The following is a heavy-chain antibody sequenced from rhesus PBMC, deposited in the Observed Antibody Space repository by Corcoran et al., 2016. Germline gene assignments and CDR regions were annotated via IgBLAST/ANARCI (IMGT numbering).Heavy chain of an antibody. CDR1: GGSISSSY. D-gene: IGHD6-31*01. CDR3: ATIYSSGWFYFDY. CDR2: IYGSGSST. V-gene: IGHV4-169*01. J-gene: IGHJ4*01. Sequence: QLQLQESGPGLVKPSETLSVTCAVSGGSISSSYWSWIRQAPGKGLVWIGYIYGSGSSTNYNPSLKSRVTLSVDTSKNQLSLKLRSGTAADTAVYYWATIYSSGWFYFDYWGQGVLVTVSS.